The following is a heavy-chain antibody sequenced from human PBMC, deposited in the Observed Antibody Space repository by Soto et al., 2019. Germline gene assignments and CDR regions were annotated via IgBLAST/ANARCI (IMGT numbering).Heavy chain of an antibody. CDR2: INHSGST. CDR3: ARGWKGSRWYYYGIDV. Sequence: SETLSLSCAVYGGSFSGYYWSWIRQPPGKGLEWIGEINHSGSTNYNPSLKSRVTISVDTSKNQFSLKLSSVTAADTAVYYCARGWKGSRWYYYGIDVWGQGTTVTVSS. V-gene: IGHV4-34*01. D-gene: IGHD6-13*01. J-gene: IGHJ6*02. CDR1: GGSFSGYY.